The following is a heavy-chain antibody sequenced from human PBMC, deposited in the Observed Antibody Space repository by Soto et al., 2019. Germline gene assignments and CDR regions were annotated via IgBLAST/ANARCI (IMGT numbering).Heavy chain of an antibody. CDR3: ATGFLGLCTGGNCPLDY. V-gene: IGHV3-33*01. J-gene: IGHJ4*02. CDR2: IWYHGIDK. CDR1: GFTFSRQA. D-gene: IGHD2-15*01. Sequence: GGSLRLSCAASGFTFSRQAMHWVRQAPGRGLEWVAVIWYHGIDKYYADSVKGRFTISRDNSKNTVYLQMNSLRGEDTAVYYCATGFLGLCTGGNCPLDYWGQGTLVTV.